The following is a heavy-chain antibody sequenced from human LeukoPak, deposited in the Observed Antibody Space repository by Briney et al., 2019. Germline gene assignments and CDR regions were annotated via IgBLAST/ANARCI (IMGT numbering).Heavy chain of an antibody. V-gene: IGHV4-59*01. CDR1: GGSISSYY. Sequence: SETLSLTCTVSGGSISSYYWSWIRQPPGKGLEWIGYIYYSGSTNYNPSLKSRVTISVDTSKNQFSLKLSSVTAADTAVYYCARDQGSSSWYSTNEYYGMDVWGQGTTVTVSS. CDR3: ARDQGSSSWYSTNEYYGMDV. J-gene: IGHJ6*02. CDR2: IYYSGST. D-gene: IGHD6-13*01.